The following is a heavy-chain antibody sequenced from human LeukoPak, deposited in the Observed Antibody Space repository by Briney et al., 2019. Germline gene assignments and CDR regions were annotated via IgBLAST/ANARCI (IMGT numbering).Heavy chain of an antibody. J-gene: IGHJ4*02. CDR3: AKGDY. CDR2: IRHDGSNQ. Sequence: GGSLRLSCAASAFTFTNYDLHWVRQAPGKGLEWVAFIRHDGSNQCYADSVKGRFTISRDNSKNILYLQMNSLRPEDTAVYYCAKGDYWGQGTLVTVSS. V-gene: IGHV3-30*02. CDR1: AFTFTNYD.